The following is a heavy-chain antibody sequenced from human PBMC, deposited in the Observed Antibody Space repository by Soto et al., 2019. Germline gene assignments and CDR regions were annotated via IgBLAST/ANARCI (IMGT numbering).Heavy chain of an antibody. V-gene: IGHV4-31*03. CDR1: GDSISSGGSY. Sequence: KPSETLSLTCTVSGDSISSGGSYWNWIRQRPGKGLEWMGYIFYSGSFYYTPSLRGRVMMSADTSKNQFYLRLSSVTAADTAVYYCARRRGQDSTFYYDSSGYFSGWGQGTLVTVSS. CDR3: ARRRGQDSTFYYDSSGYFSG. D-gene: IGHD3-22*01. J-gene: IGHJ4*02. CDR2: IFYSGSF.